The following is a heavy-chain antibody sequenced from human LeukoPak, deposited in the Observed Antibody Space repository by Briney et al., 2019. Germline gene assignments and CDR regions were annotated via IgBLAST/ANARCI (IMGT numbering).Heavy chain of an antibody. V-gene: IGHV4-59*08. CDR3: ARGLTFITLVRGVFHY. CDR2: IYNIGNT. Sequence: PSETLSLTCTVSVGAISGDYTSGIREPPGEGLERIGDIYNIGNTNYNPSPKSRVTISLDTSKNKFSLKLSSVTAPDTAVYYCARGLTFITLVRGVFHYWGKGPLLRVSS. J-gene: IGHJ4*02. CDR1: VGAISGDY. D-gene: IGHD3-10*01.